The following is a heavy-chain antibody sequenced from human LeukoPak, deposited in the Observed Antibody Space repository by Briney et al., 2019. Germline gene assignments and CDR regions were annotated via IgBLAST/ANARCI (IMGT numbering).Heavy chain of an antibody. CDR1: GDSIGGSNYY. Sequence: PSETLSLTCTVSGDSIGGSNYYWAWIRQSPGKGLEWIGWVFYSGKTYYNPSLKSRVTISVDTSKNQFSLNLYAVTAADTATYYCARRGITYSSSFFAYWGQGTLVTVSS. V-gene: IGHV4-39*07. D-gene: IGHD6-13*01. J-gene: IGHJ4*02. CDR3: ARRGITYSSSFFAY. CDR2: VFYSGKT.